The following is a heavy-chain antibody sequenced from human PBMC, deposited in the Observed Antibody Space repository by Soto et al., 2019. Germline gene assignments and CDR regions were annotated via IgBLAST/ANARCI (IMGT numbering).Heavy chain of an antibody. Sequence: EVQLVESGGGLVQPGGSLRLSCAASGFTFSSYSMNWVRQAPGKGLEWVSYISSSSSAIYYADSVKGRFTISRDNAKNSLYRQMNSLRAEDTAVYYCARDPPQSYGDYDLNWFDPWGQGILVTVSS. CDR1: GFTFSSYS. J-gene: IGHJ5*02. D-gene: IGHD4-17*01. V-gene: IGHV3-48*01. CDR3: ARDPPQSYGDYDLNWFDP. CDR2: ISSSSSAI.